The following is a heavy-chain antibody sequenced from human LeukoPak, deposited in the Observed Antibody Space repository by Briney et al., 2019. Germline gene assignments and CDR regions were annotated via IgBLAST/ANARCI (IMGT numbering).Heavy chain of an antibody. CDR1: GFTFSSYA. V-gene: IGHV3-30*14. CDR3: ARDAGGSSSSVYGLDA. J-gene: IGHJ6*02. D-gene: IGHD6-13*01. CDR2: ISYDGSNK. Sequence: GGSLRLSCAASGFTFSSYAMHWVRQAPGKGLEGVAIISYDGSNKYYADSVKGRFTISRDNSKNTLYLQMSSLRAEDTAVYYCARDAGGSSSSVYGLDAWGQGTTATVSS.